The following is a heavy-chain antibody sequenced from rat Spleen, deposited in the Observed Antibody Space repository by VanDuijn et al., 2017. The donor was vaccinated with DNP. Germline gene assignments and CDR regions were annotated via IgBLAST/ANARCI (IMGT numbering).Heavy chain of an antibody. CDR1: GFSLTSYG. J-gene: IGHJ4*01. D-gene: IGHD1-3*01. CDR2: ISSGGST. Sequence: QVQLKESGPGLVQPSQTLSLTCTVSGFSLTSYGVSWVRQPPGKGLEWIAAISSGGSTYYNSALKSRLSISRDTSKSQVFLKMNSLQTEDTAMYFWARSAATVAGAMDAGGQGTSVTVSS. V-gene: IGHV2S12*01. CDR3: ARSAATVAGAMDA.